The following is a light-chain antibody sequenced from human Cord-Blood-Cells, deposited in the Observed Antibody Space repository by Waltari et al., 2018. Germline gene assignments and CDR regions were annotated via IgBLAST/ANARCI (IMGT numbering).Light chain of an antibody. CDR1: SSDVGSYNL. Sequence: QSALTQPASVSGYPGQSITISCTGTSSDVGSYNLVFRYKQHPGKAPKRMIYEGSKRPGGVSTRFSGSKCGNTASLTFSGLQAEDEADYYHGSYAGSRFCVFVTGTKVTGL. V-gene: IGLV2-23*01. CDR3: GSYAGSRFCV. CDR2: EGS. J-gene: IGLJ1*01.